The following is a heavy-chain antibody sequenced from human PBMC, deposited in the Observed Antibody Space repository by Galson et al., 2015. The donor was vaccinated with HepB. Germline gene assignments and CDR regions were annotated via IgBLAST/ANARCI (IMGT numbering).Heavy chain of an antibody. V-gene: IGHV1-18*01. J-gene: IGHJ4*02. CDR1: GYTFTNYG. CDR3: ARGFESSVSDFDY. CDR2: ISVYNGNT. D-gene: IGHD3-22*01. Sequence: SVKVSCKASGYTFTNYGISWVRQAPGQGLEWMGWISVYNGNTNYVQKFQGRVTMTTDTSTSTAYMELSSLRSEDTAVYYCARGFESSVSDFDYWGRGTLVTVSS.